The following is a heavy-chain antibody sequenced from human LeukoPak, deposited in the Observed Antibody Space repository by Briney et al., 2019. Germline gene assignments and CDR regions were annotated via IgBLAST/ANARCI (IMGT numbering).Heavy chain of an antibody. CDR1: GFTFSSYE. J-gene: IGHJ3*02. CDR2: ISSSGSTI. V-gene: IGHV3-48*03. D-gene: IGHD3-22*01. Sequence: GGSLRLSCAASGFTFSSYEMNWVRQAPGKGLEWVSYISSSGSTIYYADSVKGRFTISRDNAKNSLYLQMNSLRAEDTAVYYCARDSYYYDSSGYYRDAFDIWGQGTMVTVSS. CDR3: ARDSYYYDSSGYYRDAFDI.